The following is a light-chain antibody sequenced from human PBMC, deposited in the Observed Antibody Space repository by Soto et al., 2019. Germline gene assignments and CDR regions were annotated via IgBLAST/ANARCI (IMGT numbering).Light chain of an antibody. CDR1: SSDIGNYNY. CDR3: SSYTSTDTHVV. Sequence: QSVLTQPASVPGSPGQSITISCTGTSSDIGNYNYVSWYQQHPGKAPKVMIYGVSNRPSGVSNRFSGSKPGNTASLTISGLQAGDEAHYYCSSYTSTDTHVVFGGGTKVTVL. J-gene: IGLJ2*01. V-gene: IGLV2-14*01. CDR2: GVS.